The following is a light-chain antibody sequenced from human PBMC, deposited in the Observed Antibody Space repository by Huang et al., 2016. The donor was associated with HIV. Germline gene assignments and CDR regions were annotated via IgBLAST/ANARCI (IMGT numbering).Light chain of an antibody. V-gene: IGKV3-20*01. J-gene: IGKJ5*01. Sequence: EIVLTQPPGTLSLSPGERATLSCRASQTITTNSLAWYQQKLGQAPSLLIYGASSRATDIPDRFSGSGSGTDFTLTISRLEPEDFAVYYCQQYGSSPLITFGQGTRLEIK. CDR2: GAS. CDR1: QTITTNS. CDR3: QQYGSSPLIT.